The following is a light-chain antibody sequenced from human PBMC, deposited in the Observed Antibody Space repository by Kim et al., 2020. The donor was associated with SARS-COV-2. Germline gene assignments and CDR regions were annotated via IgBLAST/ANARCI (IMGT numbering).Light chain of an antibody. CDR2: NVD. J-gene: IGLJ1*01. CDR1: SSDIGGYDF. CDR3: CSFTVNSLYV. V-gene: IGLV2-14*03. Sequence: QSAPTQPASVSGSPGQSITISCTGTSSDIGGYDFVSWYQHRPGKAPKLIIYNVDKRASGVSNRFSGYKSGSTASLTMSGLQAEDEADYYCCSFTVNSLYVCGTGTKVTVL.